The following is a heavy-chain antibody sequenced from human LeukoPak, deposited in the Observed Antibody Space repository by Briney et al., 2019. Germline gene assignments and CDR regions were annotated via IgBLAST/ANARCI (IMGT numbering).Heavy chain of an antibody. CDR2: ISYDGSNK. V-gene: IGHV3-30*01. Sequence: GGSPRLSCAASGFTFSSYAMHWVRQAPGKGLEWVAVISYDGSNKYYADSVKGRFTISRDNSKNTLYLQMNSLRPEDTAVYYCARDGGSNWNYEGFGCHFDYWGQGTLVTVSS. CDR3: ARDGGSNWNYEGFGCHFDY. CDR1: GFTFSSYA. D-gene: IGHD1-7*01. J-gene: IGHJ4*02.